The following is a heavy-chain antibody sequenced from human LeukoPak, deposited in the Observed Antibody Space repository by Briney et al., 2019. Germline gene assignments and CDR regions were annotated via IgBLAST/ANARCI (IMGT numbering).Heavy chain of an antibody. CDR2: ISIGGDGT. CDR1: GFTFNNYA. CDR3: VRAAPRDCSSTSCSLFDN. J-gene: IGHJ4*02. D-gene: IGHD2-2*01. Sequence: GGSLRLSCAGSGFTFNNYAMSWVRQTPRKGLEWVSTISIGGDGTYYADPVKGRFTMSRDNPKNTLYLQMSSLRAEDTAVYYCVRAAPRDCSSTSCSLFDNWGQGILVTVSS. V-gene: IGHV3-23*01.